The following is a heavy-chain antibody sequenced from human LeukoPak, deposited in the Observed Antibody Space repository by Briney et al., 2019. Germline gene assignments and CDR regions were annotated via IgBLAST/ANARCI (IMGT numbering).Heavy chain of an antibody. CDR1: GFTFISYG. CDR2: ISYDGSNK. V-gene: IGHV3-30*18. CDR3: AKDSGYSSSWYAFDI. D-gene: IGHD6-13*01. J-gene: IGHJ3*02. Sequence: AGSLRLSCAASGFTFISYGMHWVRQAPGTGLEWVALISYDGSNKYYADSVKGRFTISRDNSKNTLYLQMNSPRAEDTAVYYCAKDSGYSSSWYAFDIWGQGTMVTVSS.